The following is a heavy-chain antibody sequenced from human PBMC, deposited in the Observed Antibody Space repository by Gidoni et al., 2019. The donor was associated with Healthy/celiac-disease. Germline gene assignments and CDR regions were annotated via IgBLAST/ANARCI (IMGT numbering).Heavy chain of an antibody. V-gene: IGHV4-31*03. D-gene: IGHD2-2*01. CDR2: IYYSGST. J-gene: IGHJ4*02. CDR3: AGGSSAQYYFDY. CDR1: GGSISSGGYY. Sequence: QVQLQGSGPGLVKPSQTLSLTCTVSGGSISSGGYYWSWIRQHPGKGLEWIGYIYYSGSTYYNPSLKSRVTISVDTSKNQFSLKLSSVTAADTAVYYCAGGSSAQYYFDYWGQGTLVTVSS.